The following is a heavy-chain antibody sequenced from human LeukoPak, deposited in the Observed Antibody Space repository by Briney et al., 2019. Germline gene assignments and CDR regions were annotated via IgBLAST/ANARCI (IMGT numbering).Heavy chain of an antibody. V-gene: IGHV4-39*01. D-gene: IGHD5-24*01. Sequence: SETLSLTCTVSGGSISSSSYYWGWIRQPPVKGLEWIGSIYYSGSTYYNPSLKSRVTISVDTSKNQFSLKLSSVTAADTAVYYCASPGREMATILDYWGQGTLVTVSS. CDR2: IYYSGST. CDR1: GGSISSSSYY. J-gene: IGHJ4*02. CDR3: ASPGREMATILDY.